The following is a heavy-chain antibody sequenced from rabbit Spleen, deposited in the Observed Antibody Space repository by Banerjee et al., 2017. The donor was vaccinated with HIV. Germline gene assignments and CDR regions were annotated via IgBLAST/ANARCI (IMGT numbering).Heavy chain of an antibody. Sequence: QQQLEESGGGLVKPGGTLTLTCKVSGIDFSSYYYMCWVRQAPGKGLELIACIYIVSGSTWYASWVNGRFTISRSTSLNTVDLKMTSLTVADTATYFCARLFAYAGYVGFGYATLDYFDLWGPGTLVTVS. V-gene: IGHV1S43*01. CDR3: ARLFAYAGYVGFGYATLDYFDL. J-gene: IGHJ4*01. CDR1: GIDFSSYYY. CDR2: IYIVSGST. D-gene: IGHD6-1*01.